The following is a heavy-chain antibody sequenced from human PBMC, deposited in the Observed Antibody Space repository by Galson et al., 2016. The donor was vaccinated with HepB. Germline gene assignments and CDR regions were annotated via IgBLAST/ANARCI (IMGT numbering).Heavy chain of an antibody. V-gene: IGHV4-39*01. CDR2: IYNSGTT. CDR3: ARHAMRVTAGGPGYFDF. Sequence: SETLSLTCNVSGGSIRSSRYYWGWIRQPPGKGLEWIGSIYNSGTTYYNPSLKSRVIISVDTSNNQFSLKLRSVSAPDMAVYYCARHAMRVTAGGPGYFDFWGQGNLVTVSS. J-gene: IGHJ4*02. D-gene: IGHD6-13*01. CDR1: GGSIRSSRYY.